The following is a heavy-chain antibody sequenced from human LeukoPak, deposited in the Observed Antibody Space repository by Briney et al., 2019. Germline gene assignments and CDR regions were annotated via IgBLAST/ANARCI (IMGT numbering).Heavy chain of an antibody. Sequence: PSETLSLTCTVSGGSISSYYWSWVRQPAGKGLEWVGRIYTSGRTNYNPSLKSRVTMSVDTSKTQFSLKLSSVTAADTAVYYCARGGLHCSGGSCYSENCFDPGGQGTLVTVSP. D-gene: IGHD2-15*01. CDR1: GGSISSYY. J-gene: IGHJ5*02. CDR2: IYTSGRT. V-gene: IGHV4-4*07. CDR3: ARGGLHCSGGSCYSENCFDP.